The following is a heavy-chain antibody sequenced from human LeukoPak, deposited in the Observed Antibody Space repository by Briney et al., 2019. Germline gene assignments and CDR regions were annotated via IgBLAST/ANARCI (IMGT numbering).Heavy chain of an antibody. V-gene: IGHV4-30-4*01. D-gene: IGHD4-17*01. CDR1: GGSISSGDYY. CDR2: IYYSGST. J-gene: IGHJ4*02. CDR3: ARSYGDSTSFDY. Sequence: SETLSLTCTVSGGSISSGDYYWSWIRQPPGKGLEWIGYIYYSGSTYYNPSLKSRVTISVDTSKNQFSLKLSSVTAADTAVYYCARSYGDSTSFDYWGQGTLVTVSS.